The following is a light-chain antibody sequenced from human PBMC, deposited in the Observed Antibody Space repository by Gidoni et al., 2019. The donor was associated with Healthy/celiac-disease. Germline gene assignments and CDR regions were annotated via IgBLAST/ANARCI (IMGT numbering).Light chain of an antibody. CDR2: AAS. CDR3: QQSYSTSRA. J-gene: IGKJ1*01. Sequence: DTQMTQSPSSLSASVGDRVTITCRASQSISSYVNWYQQKPGKAPKLRIYAASSLQSGVPSRFSGSGSGTDFTLTISSLQPEDFATYYCQQSYSTSRAFGQGTKVEIK. V-gene: IGKV1-39*01. CDR1: QSISSY.